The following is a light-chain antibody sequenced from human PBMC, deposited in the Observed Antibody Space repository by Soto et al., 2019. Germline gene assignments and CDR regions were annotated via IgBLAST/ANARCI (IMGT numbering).Light chain of an antibody. CDR3: QSSDMNLAGSGV. CDR1: SSNIGAGYD. V-gene: IGLV1-40*01. CDR2: AHT. J-gene: IGLJ3*02. Sequence: QSALTQPPSVSGAPGQRVTISCTGSSSNIGAGYDVNWYQHLPGKAPKLLIYAHTNRPSGVPARFSGSKSGTSASLAITGLQAEDEADYYCQSSDMNLAGSGVFGGGTKVTVL.